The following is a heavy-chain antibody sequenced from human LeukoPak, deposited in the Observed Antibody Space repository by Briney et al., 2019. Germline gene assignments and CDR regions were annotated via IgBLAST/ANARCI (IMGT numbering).Heavy chain of an antibody. J-gene: IGHJ4*02. CDR3: ARGFATMVRGVVLDF. D-gene: IGHD3-10*01. Sequence: SETLSLTCAVYSGSFSGYYWSWIRQPPGKGLEWIGEIYHSGSTNYNPSLKSRVTISVDTSKNQFSLELNSVTAADTAVYYCARGFATMVRGVVLDFWGQGTLVTVSS. CDR2: IYHSGST. V-gene: IGHV4-34*01. CDR1: SGSFSGYY.